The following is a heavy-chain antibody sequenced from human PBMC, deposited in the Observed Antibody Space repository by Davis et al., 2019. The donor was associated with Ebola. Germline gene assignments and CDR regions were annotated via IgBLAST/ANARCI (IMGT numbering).Heavy chain of an antibody. Sequence: GGSLRLSCAASGFTFSGSAMHWVRQASGKGLEWVGRIRSKANSYATAYAASVKGRFTISRDDSKNTAYLQMNSLKTEDTAVYYCTSQNTAMVSFDYWGQGTLVTVSS. CDR3: TSQNTAMVSFDY. V-gene: IGHV3-73*01. CDR2: IRSKANSYAT. CDR1: GFTFSGSA. D-gene: IGHD5-18*01. J-gene: IGHJ4*02.